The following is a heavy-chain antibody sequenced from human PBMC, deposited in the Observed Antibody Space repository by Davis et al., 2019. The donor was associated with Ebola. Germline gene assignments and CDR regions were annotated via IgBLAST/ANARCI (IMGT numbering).Heavy chain of an antibody. V-gene: IGHV4-34*01. CDR3: ARVITDDGAKYFDY. Sequence: SETLSLTCAVYGGSFSGYYWSWIRQPPGKGLEWIGEINHSGSTNYNPSLKSRVTISVDTSKNQFSLKLSSVTAADTAVYYCARVITDDGAKYFDYWGQGTLVTVSS. D-gene: IGHD3-10*01. CDR1: GGSFSGYY. CDR2: INHSGST. J-gene: IGHJ4*02.